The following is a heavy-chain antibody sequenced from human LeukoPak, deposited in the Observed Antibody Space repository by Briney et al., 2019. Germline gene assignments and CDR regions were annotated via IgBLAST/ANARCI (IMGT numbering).Heavy chain of an antibody. CDR1: GYTLTELS. J-gene: IGHJ4*02. V-gene: IGHV1-24*01. D-gene: IGHD2-2*01. CDR2: FDPEDGET. Sequence: ASVKVSCKVSGYTLTELSMHWVRQAPGKGLEWMGGFDPEDGETIYAQKFQGRVTMTEDASTDTAYMELSSLRSEDTAVYYCATSREYQLLLDYWGQGTLVTVSS. CDR3: ATSREYQLLLDY.